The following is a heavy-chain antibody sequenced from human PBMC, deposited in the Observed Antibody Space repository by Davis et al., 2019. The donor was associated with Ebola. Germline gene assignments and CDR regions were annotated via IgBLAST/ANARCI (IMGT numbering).Heavy chain of an antibody. J-gene: IGHJ4*02. D-gene: IGHD3-3*01. CDR2: IAYDQSTK. CDR3: ARSLNAGGVETYYFHY. V-gene: IGHV3-30-3*01. Sequence: GESLKISCAASGFSFSRYAMHWVRQAPGKGLEWVAAIAYDQSTKYYAGSVKGRFTISRDNSMSILYLQMSSLGTEDTAVYYCARSLNAGGVETYYFHYWGQGTLLTVSS. CDR1: GFSFSRYA.